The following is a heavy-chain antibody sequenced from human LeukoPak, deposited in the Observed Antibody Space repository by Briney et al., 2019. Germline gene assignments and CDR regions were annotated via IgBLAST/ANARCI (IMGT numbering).Heavy chain of an antibody. Sequence: SQTLSLTCAISGDSVSSNSAAWNWIRQSPSRGLEWLGRTYYRSTWYNDYAVSVESRITINPDTSKNQFSLKLSSVTAADTAVYYCATEGEVPYYYGSGSYKTTYYFDYWGQGTLVTVSS. J-gene: IGHJ4*02. CDR3: ATEGEVPYYYGSGSYKTTYYFDY. CDR1: GDSVSSNSAA. CDR2: TYYRSTWYN. D-gene: IGHD3-10*01. V-gene: IGHV6-1*01.